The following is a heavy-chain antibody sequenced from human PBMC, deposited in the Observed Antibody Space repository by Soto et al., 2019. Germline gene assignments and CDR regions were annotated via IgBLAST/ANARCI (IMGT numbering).Heavy chain of an antibody. CDR2: INPNSGGT. J-gene: IGHJ6*02. D-gene: IGHD6-6*01. CDR3: ARDSEYSSSLQLPYYYSGMDV. Sequence: ASVKVSCKASGYTFTGYYMHWVRQAPGQGLEWMGWINPNSGGTNYAQKFQGWVTMTRDTSISTAYMELSRLRSDDTAVYYCARDSEYSSSLQLPYYYSGMDVWGQVTTVTVS. V-gene: IGHV1-2*04. CDR1: GYTFTGYY.